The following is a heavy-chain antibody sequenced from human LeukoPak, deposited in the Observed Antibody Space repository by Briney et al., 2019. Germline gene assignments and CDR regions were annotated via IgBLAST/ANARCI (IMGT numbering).Heavy chain of an antibody. D-gene: IGHD1-14*01. V-gene: IGHV1-2*02. CDR1: GYMLARYG. J-gene: IGHJ4*02. Sequence: ASVKVSCAASGYMLARYGMSWVRQAPGQGPEWMGWINPDSGGSEYGQKFQGRVTFTSDTSSTTIYMEVRSLKSDDTAVYYCARDMTGGIWARATSFDHWGQGTLVTVSS. CDR3: ARDMTGGIWARATSFDH. CDR2: INPDSGGS.